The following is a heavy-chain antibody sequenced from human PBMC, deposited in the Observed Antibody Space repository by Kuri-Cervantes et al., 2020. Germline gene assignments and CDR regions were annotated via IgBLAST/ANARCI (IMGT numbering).Heavy chain of an antibody. Sequence: GGSLRLSCAASGFTVSSNYMSWVRQAPGKGLEWVSVIYSGGSTYYADPVKGRFTISRDNPKNTLYLQMNSLRAEDTAVYYCARDWYSYGYESPSDYWGQGTLVTVSS. CDR3: ARDWYSYGYESPSDY. CDR2: IYSGGST. D-gene: IGHD5-18*01. CDR1: GFTVSSNY. V-gene: IGHV3-66*01. J-gene: IGHJ4*02.